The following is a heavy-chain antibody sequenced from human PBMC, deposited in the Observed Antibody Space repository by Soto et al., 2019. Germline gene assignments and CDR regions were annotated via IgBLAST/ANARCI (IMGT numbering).Heavy chain of an antibody. D-gene: IGHD3-3*01. Sequence: QVQLVESGGGVVQPGRSLRLSCAASGFTFSSYGMHWVRQAPGKGLEWVAVIWYDGSNKYYADSVKGRFTISRDNSKNTLYLQMNSLRAEDTAVYYCARGGLRFLAWLLYADYWGQGTLVTVSS. CDR3: ARGGLRFLAWLLYADY. J-gene: IGHJ4*02. V-gene: IGHV3-33*01. CDR1: GFTFSSYG. CDR2: IWYDGSNK.